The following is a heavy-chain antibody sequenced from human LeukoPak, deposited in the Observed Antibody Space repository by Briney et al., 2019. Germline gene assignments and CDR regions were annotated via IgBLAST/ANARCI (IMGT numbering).Heavy chain of an antibody. V-gene: IGHV1-8*01. Sequence: ASVKVSCKASGYTFTSSDIKWVRQATGQGLEWMGWMNPNSGNTGYAQKFQGRVTMTRNTSISTAYMELSSLRSEDTAVYYCARPRRYSSRPFDYWGQGTLVTVSS. CDR3: ARPRRYSSRPFDY. D-gene: IGHD6-13*01. J-gene: IGHJ4*02. CDR2: MNPNSGNT. CDR1: GYTFTSSD.